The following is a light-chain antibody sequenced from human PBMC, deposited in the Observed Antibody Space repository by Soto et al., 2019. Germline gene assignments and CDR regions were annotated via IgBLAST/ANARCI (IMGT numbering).Light chain of an antibody. V-gene: IGKV1-5*01. CDR3: QQYNSYSPWT. Sequence: DIQMTQSPSSLSASVGDRVTITCRASQSISSYLNWYQQKPGKAPKLLIYAASTLHTGVPSRFSGSGSGTEFTLTISSLQPDDFATYYCQQYNSYSPWTFGQGTKVDI. CDR1: QSISSY. CDR2: AAS. J-gene: IGKJ1*01.